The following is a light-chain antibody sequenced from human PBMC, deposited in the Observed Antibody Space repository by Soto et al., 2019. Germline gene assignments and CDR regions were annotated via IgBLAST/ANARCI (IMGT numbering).Light chain of an antibody. V-gene: IGLV2-14*01. Sequence: QSVLTQPASVSGSPGQSITISCTGTSSDVGGYNYVSWYQQHPGKAPRFVIYDVTNRPSGVSNRFSGSKSGNTASLTISGLQAEDEADYYCSSYTPSNTRQVVFGTGTKVTAL. CDR2: DVT. J-gene: IGLJ1*01. CDR1: SSDVGGYNY. CDR3: SSYTPSNTRQVV.